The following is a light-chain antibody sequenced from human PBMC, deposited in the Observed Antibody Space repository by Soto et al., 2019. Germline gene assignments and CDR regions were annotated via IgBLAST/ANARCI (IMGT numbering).Light chain of an antibody. V-gene: IGKV4-1*01. CDR3: QQYYRPPAT. CDR2: WXS. CDR1: EGLFYMSNHRNY. J-gene: IGKJ1*01. Sequence: IVMRQSPYSPAVSLVEGATISGXASEGLFYMSNHRNYLVWYQQKSGDTPRXXXYWXSTRDSGFPDRCSGSGSGTDFTRTINSRQAEDGDCYFCQQYYRPPATFGQGTKVDIK.